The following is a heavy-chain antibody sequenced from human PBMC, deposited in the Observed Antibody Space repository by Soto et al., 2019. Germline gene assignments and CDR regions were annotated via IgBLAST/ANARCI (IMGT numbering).Heavy chain of an antibody. V-gene: IGHV2-5*02. CDR2: IYSDDGK. CDR1: GFSLISLGMG. J-gene: IGHJ4*02. CDR3: VHCSMGDYGTIFFDS. D-gene: IGHD4-17*01. Sequence: YGPTLVNPTQTLTLTCSFSGFSLISLGMGVGWIRQPPGKALEWLAVIYSDDGKRYNPSLRSRLTITKDTSKNQVVLEMTDMETADTGTYYCVHCSMGDYGTIFFDSWGQGALVTGSS.